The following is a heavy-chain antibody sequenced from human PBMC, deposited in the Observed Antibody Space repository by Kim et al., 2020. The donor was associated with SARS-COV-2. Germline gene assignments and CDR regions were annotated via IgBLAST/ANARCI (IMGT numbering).Heavy chain of an antibody. V-gene: IGHV1-46*01. Sequence: ASVKVSCKASGYTFTSYYMHWVRQAPGQGLEWMGIINPSGGSTSYAQKFQGRVTMTRDTSTSTVDMELSSLRSEDTAVYYCARAYYDSSGYPEVFDYWGQGTLVTVSS. CDR3: ARAYYDSSGYPEVFDY. J-gene: IGHJ4*02. D-gene: IGHD3-22*01. CDR2: INPSGGST. CDR1: GYTFTSYY.